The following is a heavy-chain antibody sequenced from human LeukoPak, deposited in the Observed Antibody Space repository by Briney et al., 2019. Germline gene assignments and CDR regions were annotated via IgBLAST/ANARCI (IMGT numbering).Heavy chain of an antibody. D-gene: IGHD6-19*01. CDR3: AKDLGIVVASDY. V-gene: IGHV3-30*18. J-gene: IGHJ4*02. Sequence: GGSLRLSCAASGFTFSSYGMHWVRQAPGKGLEWVAVISYDGSNKYYADSVKGRFTISRDNSKNTLYLQMNSLRAEDTAVYYCAKDLGIVVASDYWGQGTVVTVSS. CDR1: GFTFSSYG. CDR2: ISYDGSNK.